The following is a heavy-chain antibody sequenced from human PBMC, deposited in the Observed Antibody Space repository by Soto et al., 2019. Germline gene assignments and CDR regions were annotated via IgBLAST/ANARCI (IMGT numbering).Heavy chain of an antibody. CDR1: GFSVRKTY. J-gene: IGHJ3*02. D-gene: IGHD6-13*01. CDR3: ARDRPPYSSSPDAFDI. CDR2: IYSGGST. V-gene: IGHV3-66*01. Sequence: SLSLSCAASGFSVRKTYMSWVRQAPGKGLEWVSVIYSGGSTYYADSVKGRFTISRDNSKNTLYLQMNSLRAEDTAVYYCARDRPPYSSSPDAFDIWGQGTMVTVSS.